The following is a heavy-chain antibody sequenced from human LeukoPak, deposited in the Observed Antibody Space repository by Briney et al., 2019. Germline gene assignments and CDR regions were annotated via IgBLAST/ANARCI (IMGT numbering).Heavy chain of an antibody. CDR1: GFTFRDYA. Sequence: GGSLRLSCTFSGFTFRDYALTWVRQTPGKGLEWDGFIKKTADGLTTEYAASAKGRFSISGDDSKNIVYLQMNSLTAEDSGFYYCTRSYVNRQDTARVSVRYYYYYYMDVWGTGTTVAVSS. J-gene: IGHJ6*03. CDR2: IKKTADGLTT. V-gene: IGHV3-49*04. CDR3: TRSYVNRQDTARVSVRYYYYYYMDV. D-gene: IGHD5-18*01.